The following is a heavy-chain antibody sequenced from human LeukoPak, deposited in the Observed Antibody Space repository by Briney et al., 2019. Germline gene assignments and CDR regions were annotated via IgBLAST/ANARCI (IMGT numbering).Heavy chain of an antibody. CDR3: ARGRAGYCSSTSCWGRSFDI. Sequence: SETLSLTCAVYGGSFSGYYWSWIRQPPGKGLEWIGEINHSGSTNYNPSLKSRVTISVDTSKNQFSLKLSSVTAADTAVCYCARGRAGYCSSTSCWGRSFDIWGQGTMVTVSS. D-gene: IGHD2-2*03. V-gene: IGHV4-34*01. J-gene: IGHJ3*02. CDR2: INHSGST. CDR1: GGSFSGYY.